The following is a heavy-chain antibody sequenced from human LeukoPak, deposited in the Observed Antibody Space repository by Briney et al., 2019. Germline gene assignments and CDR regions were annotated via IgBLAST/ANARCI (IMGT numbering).Heavy chain of an antibody. CDR2: IYTSGST. V-gene: IGHV4-4*07. CDR1: GGSISTYY. CDR3: ARGSTYYYGSEHYYYMDV. Sequence: KPSETLSLTCTVSGGSISTYYWSWIRQPAGKGLEWIGRIYTSGSTNYNPSLKSRVTMSVDTSKNQFSLKLSSVTAADTAVYYCARGSTYYYGSEHYYYMDVWGKGTTVTVSS. J-gene: IGHJ6*03. D-gene: IGHD3-10*01.